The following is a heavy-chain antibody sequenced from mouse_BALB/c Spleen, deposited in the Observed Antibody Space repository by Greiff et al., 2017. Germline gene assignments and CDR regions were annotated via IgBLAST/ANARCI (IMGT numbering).Heavy chain of an antibody. D-gene: IGHD2-10*02. V-gene: IGHV2-9*02. CDR2: IWAGGST. CDR1: GFSLTSYG. J-gene: IGHJ2*01. CDR3: ARDSYGNYYFDY. Sequence: VKVVESGPGLVAPSQSLSITCTVSGFSLTSYGVHWVRQPPGKGLEWLGVIWAGGSTNYNSALMSRLSISKDNSKSQVFLKMNSLQTDDTAMYYCARDSYGNYYFDYWGQGTTLTVSS.